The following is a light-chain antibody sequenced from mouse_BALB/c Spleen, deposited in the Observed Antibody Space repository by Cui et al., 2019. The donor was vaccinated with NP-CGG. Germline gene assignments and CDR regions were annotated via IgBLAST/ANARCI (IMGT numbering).Light chain of an antibody. J-gene: IGLJ1*01. CDR2: GTN. Sequence: QAVVTQESALTTSPGETVTLTCRSNTGAVTTSNNANWVQEKPDHLFTGLIGGTNNRAPGVPARFSGSLIGDKAALTITGAQTEDEAIYFCALWYSNHWVFGGGTKLTVL. CDR1: TGAVTTSNN. V-gene: IGLV1*01. CDR3: ALWYSNHWV.